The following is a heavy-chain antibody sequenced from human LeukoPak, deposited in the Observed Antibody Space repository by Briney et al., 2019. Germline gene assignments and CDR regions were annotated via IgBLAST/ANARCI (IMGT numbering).Heavy chain of an antibody. CDR2: ISYDGSNK. CDR3: ARDEYCSGGSCYYYGMDV. J-gene: IGHJ6*02. Sequence: PGGSLRLSCAASGFTFSSYAMHWVRQAPGKGLEWVAVISYDGSNKYYADSVKGRFTISRDNSKNTLYLQMNSLRAEDTAVYYCARDEYCSGGSCYYYGMDVWGQGTTVTVSS. CDR1: GFTFSSYA. D-gene: IGHD2-15*01. V-gene: IGHV3-30-3*01.